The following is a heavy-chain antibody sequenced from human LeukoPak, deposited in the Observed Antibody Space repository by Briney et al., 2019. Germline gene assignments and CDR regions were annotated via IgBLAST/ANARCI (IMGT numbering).Heavy chain of an antibody. D-gene: IGHD5-24*01. CDR1: GFTFSNAW. Sequence: GGSLRLSCAASGFTFSNAWMSWVRQAPGKGLEWVGRIKSKTDGGTTDYAAPVKGRFTISRDDSKNTLYLQMNSLRAEDTAVYYCAKSRGYSVISFDYWGQGTQVTVSS. CDR3: AKSRGYSVISFDY. CDR2: IKSKTDGGTT. J-gene: IGHJ4*02. V-gene: IGHV3-15*01.